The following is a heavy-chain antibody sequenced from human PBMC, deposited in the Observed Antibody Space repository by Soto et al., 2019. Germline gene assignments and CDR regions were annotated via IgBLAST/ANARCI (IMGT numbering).Heavy chain of an antibody. Sequence: QVQLVESGGGVVQPGRSLRLSCAASGFTFSNYGMHWVRQAPGKGLEWVAVLWYDGSNKYYADSVKGRFTISRDNSKNTLYLQMNSLRAEDTAMYYCARDGYCSGGSCYSVPVFDYWGQGTLVTVSS. CDR1: GFTFSNYG. V-gene: IGHV3-33*01. CDR3: ARDGYCSGGSCYSVPVFDY. J-gene: IGHJ4*02. CDR2: LWYDGSNK. D-gene: IGHD2-15*01.